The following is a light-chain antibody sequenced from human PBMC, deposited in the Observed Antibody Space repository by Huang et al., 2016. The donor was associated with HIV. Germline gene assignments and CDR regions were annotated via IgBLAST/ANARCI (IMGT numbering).Light chain of an antibody. CDR2: ATS. J-gene: IGKJ1*01. CDR1: QGIGNS. CDR3: PQYHSLPWT. Sequence: DIQMTQSPASLSASVGDRVTITCRASQGIGNSLAWYQQKPEKAPRLLLYATSTLESGVPSRFSGSGSETHYTLTINNLQPEDIASYYCPQYHSLPWTFGQGTKVEIK. V-gene: IGKV1-NL1*01.